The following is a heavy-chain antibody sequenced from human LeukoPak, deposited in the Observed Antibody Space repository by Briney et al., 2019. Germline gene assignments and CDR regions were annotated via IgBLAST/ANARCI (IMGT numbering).Heavy chain of an antibody. CDR1: GFTISNAW. CDR2: IKSKTDGGTT. J-gene: IGHJ4*02. CDR3: TTGHLLASGLFDN. V-gene: IGHV3-15*01. D-gene: IGHD2-2*01. Sequence: SGGSLRLSCAASGFTISNAWLSWVRQAPGKGLEWVGRIKSKTDGGTTDYAAPVKGIFTISRDDSKNTLYLQMNSLQTEDTAVYSCTTGHLLASGLFDNWGQGTLVTVSS.